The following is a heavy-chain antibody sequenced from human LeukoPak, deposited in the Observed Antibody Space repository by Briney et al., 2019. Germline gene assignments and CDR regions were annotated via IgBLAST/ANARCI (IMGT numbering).Heavy chain of an antibody. Sequence: PSETLSLTCTVSGGSMNTYYWSWIRQPPGKGLEWIGYIYSSGSNNYNPSHKRRVTMSVDTSKNQLYLNLSSVTAADTAVYYCARDYGGYRFDFWGQGSLVSVSS. CDR3: ARDYGGYRFDF. CDR2: IYSSGSN. V-gene: IGHV4-59*01. CDR1: GGSMNTYY. D-gene: IGHD5-12*01. J-gene: IGHJ4*02.